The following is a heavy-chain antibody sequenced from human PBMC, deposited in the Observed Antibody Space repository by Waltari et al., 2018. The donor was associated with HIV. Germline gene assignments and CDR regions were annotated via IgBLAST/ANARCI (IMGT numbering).Heavy chain of an antibody. Sequence: QVQLVQSGAEVKKPGASVKVSCKASGYTFTSYDINWVRQATGQGLEWMGWKNPNKGNTGYAQKFQGRVTMTRNTSISTAYMELSSLRSEDTAVYYCARLGYCSSTSCYYYYYGMDVWGQGTTVTVSS. CDR1: GYTFTSYD. D-gene: IGHD2-2*01. CDR3: ARLGYCSSTSCYYYYYGMDV. V-gene: IGHV1-8*01. J-gene: IGHJ6*02. CDR2: KNPNKGNT.